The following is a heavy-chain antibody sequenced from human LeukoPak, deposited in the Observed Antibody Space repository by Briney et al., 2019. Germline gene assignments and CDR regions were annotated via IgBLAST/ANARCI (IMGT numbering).Heavy chain of an antibody. D-gene: IGHD6-13*01. Sequence: SGTLSLTCAVSGGSISSNDWWTWVRQPPGKGLEWIGEIYHSGSTNYNPSLKSRVTISVDTSKNQFSLKLSSVTAADTAVYYCARGLGSSWYGWFDPWGQGTLVTVSS. CDR1: GGSISSNDW. CDR2: IYHSGST. CDR3: ARGLGSSWYGWFDP. V-gene: IGHV4-4*02. J-gene: IGHJ5*02.